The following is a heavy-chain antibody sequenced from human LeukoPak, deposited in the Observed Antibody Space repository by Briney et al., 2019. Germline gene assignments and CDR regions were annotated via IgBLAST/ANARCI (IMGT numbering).Heavy chain of an antibody. Sequence: ASVKVCCKFSGASLNELSIHWLRHAHGRGHEWMGGFDLEDAESNYYHTFQGRVSIIVDTSTDKTYLELHRLRSEATAADYCLADHGGLDMSIFNIWGQGTMVTVSS. CDR1: GASLNELS. CDR2: FDLEDAES. D-gene: IGHD2-15*01. CDR3: LADHGGLDMSIFNI. J-gene: IGHJ3*02. V-gene: IGHV1-24*01.